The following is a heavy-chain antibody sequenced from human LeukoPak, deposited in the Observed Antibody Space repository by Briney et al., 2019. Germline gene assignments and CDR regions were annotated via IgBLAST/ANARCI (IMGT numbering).Heavy chain of an antibody. CDR2: IRSKAYGGTT. J-gene: IGHJ3*02. D-gene: IGHD5-18*01. CDR1: GFTFSSYA. Sequence: GGSLRLSCAASGFTFSSYAMSWVRQAPGKGLEWVGFIRSKAYGGTTEYAASVKGRFTISRDDSKSIAYLQMDSLKTEDTAVYYCTRERQYSYGYWITAFDIWGQGTMVTVSS. V-gene: IGHV3-49*04. CDR3: TRERQYSYGYWITAFDI.